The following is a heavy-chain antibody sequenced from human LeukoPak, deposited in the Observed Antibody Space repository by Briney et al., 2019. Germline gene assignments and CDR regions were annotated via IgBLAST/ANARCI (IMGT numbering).Heavy chain of an antibody. D-gene: IGHD4-17*01. CDR3: ARGYDYGDLEIPLGY. Sequence: PGRSLRLSCAASGFTFSDYYMSWIRQAPGKGLEWVSYISSSSSYTNYADSVKGRFTISRDNAKNSLYLQMNSLRAEDTAVYYCARGYDYGDLEIPLGYWGQGTLVTVSS. CDR1: GFTFSDYY. J-gene: IGHJ4*02. CDR2: ISSSSSYT. V-gene: IGHV3-11*06.